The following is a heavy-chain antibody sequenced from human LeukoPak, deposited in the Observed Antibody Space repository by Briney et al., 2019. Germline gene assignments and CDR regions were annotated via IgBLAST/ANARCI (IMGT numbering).Heavy chain of an antibody. CDR1: GYTFTGYF. V-gene: IGHV7-4-1*02. D-gene: IGHD3-9*01. CDR2: INTNTGNP. J-gene: IGHJ6*03. Sequence: ASVKVSCKASGYTFTGYFMHWVRQAPGQGLEWMGWINTNTGNPTYAQGFTGRFVFSLDTSVSTAYLQISSLKAEDTAVYYCARETLRYFDWLSAGYYYMDVWGKGTTVTVSS. CDR3: ARETLRYFDWLSAGYYYMDV.